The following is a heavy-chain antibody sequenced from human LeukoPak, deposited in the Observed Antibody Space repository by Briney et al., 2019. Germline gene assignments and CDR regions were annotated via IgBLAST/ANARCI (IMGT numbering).Heavy chain of an antibody. CDR1: GFTFSSYW. J-gene: IGHJ5*02. Sequence: GSLRLSCAASGFTFSSYWMSWVRQAPGKGLEWVANIKQDGSEKYYVDSVKGRFTISRDNAKNSLYLQMNSLRAEDTAVYYCARDTSVLRYFDWSPHAYWFDPWGQGTLVTVSS. CDR3: ARDTSVLRYFDWSPHAYWFDP. CDR2: IKQDGSEK. D-gene: IGHD3-9*01. V-gene: IGHV3-7*01.